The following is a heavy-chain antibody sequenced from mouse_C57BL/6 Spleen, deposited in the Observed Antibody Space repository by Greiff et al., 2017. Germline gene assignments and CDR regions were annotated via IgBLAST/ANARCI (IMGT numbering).Heavy chain of an antibody. J-gene: IGHJ2*01. V-gene: IGHV1-82*01. CDR2: IYPGDGDT. CDR3: ARERDYEFED. CDR1: GYAFSSAW. Sequence: QVQLQQSGPELVKPGASVKISCKASGYAFSSAWINWVKQRPGQGLEWIGRIYPGDGDTNYKGKFKGKATLTADTSSSTAYMHLSSLTSEDAAVYFCARERDYEFEDWGQGTT. D-gene: IGHD2-4*01.